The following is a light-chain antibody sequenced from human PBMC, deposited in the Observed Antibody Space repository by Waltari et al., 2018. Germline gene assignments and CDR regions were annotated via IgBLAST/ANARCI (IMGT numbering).Light chain of an antibody. V-gene: IGKV2-40*01. CDR1: QSLLDSEDGNTY. CDR3: MQGIEYPFT. Sequence: DIVMTQTPLSLPVTLGEPASISCRSSQSLLDSEDGNTYLDWYLQKPGQSPHLLIYEVSNRASGVPDRFSGSGSDTDFTLKISRVEAEDVGVYYCMQGIEYPFTFGGGTKVEIK. J-gene: IGKJ4*01. CDR2: EVS.